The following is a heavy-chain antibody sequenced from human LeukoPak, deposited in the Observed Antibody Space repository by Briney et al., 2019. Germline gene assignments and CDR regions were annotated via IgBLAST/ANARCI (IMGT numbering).Heavy chain of an antibody. CDR1: GGSFSGYY. J-gene: IGHJ6*03. CDR2: IYTSGST. Sequence: PSETLSLTCAVYGGSFSGYYWSWIRQPAGKGLEWIGRIYTSGSTNYNPSLKSRVTISVDTSKNQFSLKLSSVTAADTAVYYCARARRFSTVGYYYYYMDVWGKGTTVTVSS. CDR3: ARARRFSTVGYYYYYMDV. D-gene: IGHD1-14*01. V-gene: IGHV4-59*10.